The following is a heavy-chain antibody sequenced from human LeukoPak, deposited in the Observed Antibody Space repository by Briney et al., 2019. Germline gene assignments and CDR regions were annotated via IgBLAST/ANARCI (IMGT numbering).Heavy chain of an antibody. D-gene: IGHD6-13*01. CDR2: INWSNITV. V-gene: IGHV3-9*01. CDR3: AKDSSGGVSSAGILDH. J-gene: IGHJ4*02. CDR1: GFRFDNFA. Sequence: GRSLRLSCVISGFRFDNFAMRWVRQAPGKGLEWVAGINWSNITVVYADAVKGRFTISRDNSKNSLYLLLNDLRAEDTAFYFCAKDSSGGVSSAGILDHWGPGTLVSVSP.